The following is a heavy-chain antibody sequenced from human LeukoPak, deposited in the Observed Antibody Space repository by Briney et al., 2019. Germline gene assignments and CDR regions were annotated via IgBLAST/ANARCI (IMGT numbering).Heavy chain of an antibody. CDR2: IKQDGSEK. CDR1: GFTFSSYW. D-gene: IGHD1-7*01. J-gene: IGHJ6*03. V-gene: IGHV3-7*01. Sequence: GGSLRLSCAAPGFTFSSYWMSWVRQAPGKGLEWVANIKQDGSEKYYVDSVKGRFTISRDNAKNSLYLQMNSLRAEDTAVYYCARQRTGTTSEYYYYYMDVWGKGTTVTVS. CDR3: ARQRTGTTSEYYYYYMDV.